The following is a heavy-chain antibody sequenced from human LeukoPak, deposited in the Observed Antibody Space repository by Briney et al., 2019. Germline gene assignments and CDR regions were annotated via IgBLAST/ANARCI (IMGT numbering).Heavy chain of an antibody. Sequence: SDTLSLTCTVSGGSINSYYWSWIRQPPGKGLEWIGYVAYSGGTNYNPSLKSRVIMSVDTSKNQFSLKLSSVTAADTAVYYCARTVSGYYFNAWGPGTLVTVSS. V-gene: IGHV4-59*07. CDR1: GGSINSYY. J-gene: IGHJ5*02. D-gene: IGHD5-12*01. CDR2: VAYSGGT. CDR3: ARTVSGYYFNA.